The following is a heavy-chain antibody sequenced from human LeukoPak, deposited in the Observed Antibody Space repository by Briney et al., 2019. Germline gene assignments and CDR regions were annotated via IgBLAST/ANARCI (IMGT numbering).Heavy chain of an antibody. Sequence: GGSLRLSCAASGFTFSSYNMNWVRQAPGKGLEWVSSISSGSSYIYYADSVKGRFTISRNNAKNSLYLQMNSLRAEDTAVYYCASVAVAGYFDSWGQGTLVTVSS. CDR3: ASVAVAGYFDS. J-gene: IGHJ4*02. CDR2: ISSGSSYI. V-gene: IGHV3-21*01. CDR1: GFTFSSYN. D-gene: IGHD6-19*01.